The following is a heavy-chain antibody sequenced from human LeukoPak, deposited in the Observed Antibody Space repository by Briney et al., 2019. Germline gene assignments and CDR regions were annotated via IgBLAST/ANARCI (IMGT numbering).Heavy chain of an antibody. Sequence: ASVKVSCKASGYTFLSYLITWVRQAPGQGLEWMGWIRAYNGNTNYAQKFQDIVTMTTDTSTSTAYMELRSLRSDDTAVYYCARRDAATRFDYWGQGTLVTVSS. J-gene: IGHJ4*02. D-gene: IGHD2-15*01. V-gene: IGHV1-18*01. CDR2: IRAYNGNT. CDR3: ARRDAATRFDY. CDR1: GYTFLSYL.